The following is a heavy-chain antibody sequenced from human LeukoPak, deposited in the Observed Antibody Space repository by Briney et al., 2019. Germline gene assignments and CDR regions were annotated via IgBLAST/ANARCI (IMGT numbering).Heavy chain of an antibody. CDR3: ARVISGYCSGDDCWGTFDI. CDR2: RKQDGSEK. D-gene: IGHD2-15*01. V-gene: IGHV3-7*03. CDR1: GFTFSSYW. Sequence: GGSLRLSCAASGFTFSSYWMTWVRQAPGKGLEWVGNRKQDGSEKYYVDSVKGRFTISRDNPKNSLYLQMNSLRAADTAVYYCARVISGYCSGDDCWGTFDIWGQGTMVTVSS. J-gene: IGHJ3*02.